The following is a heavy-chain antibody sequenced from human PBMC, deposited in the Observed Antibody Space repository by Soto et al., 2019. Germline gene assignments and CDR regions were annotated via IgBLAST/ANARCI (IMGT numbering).Heavy chain of an antibody. V-gene: IGHV3-30*03. Sequence: GGSLRLSCSASGFPFGSRAMHWVRQAPGKGLEWVAIISYDGKSTYYSAPVKGRFFISRDNSQNTLYLQMNSLTTEDTSLYYWARNLLIGSSFGFNAFSDDALDLWARGTMVSVSS. J-gene: IGHJ3*01. D-gene: IGHD3-16*01. CDR3: ARNLLIGSSFGFNAFSDDALDL. CDR1: GFPFGSRA. CDR2: ISYDGKST.